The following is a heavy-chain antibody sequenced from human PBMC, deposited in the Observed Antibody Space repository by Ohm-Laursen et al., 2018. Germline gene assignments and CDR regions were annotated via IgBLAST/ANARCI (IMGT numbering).Heavy chain of an antibody. J-gene: IGHJ4*02. CDR1: GYTFTGYY. Sequence: ASVKVSCKVSGYTFTGYYMHWVRQAPGQGLEWMGWINPYSGGTNYAQKFQGRVTMTRDTSISTAYMELSRLRSDDTAVYYCARVGHYLVGATTVSDWGQGTLVTVSS. V-gene: IGHV1-2*02. CDR2: INPYSGGT. CDR3: ARVGHYLVGATTVSD. D-gene: IGHD1-26*01.